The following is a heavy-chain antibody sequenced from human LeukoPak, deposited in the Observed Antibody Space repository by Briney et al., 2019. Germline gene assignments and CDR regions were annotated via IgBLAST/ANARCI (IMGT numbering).Heavy chain of an antibody. CDR3: ARILPMYYYDSSGPYYFDY. CDR1: GGSFSGYY. CDR2: INHSGST. V-gene: IGHV4-34*01. Sequence: PSETLSLTCAVYGGSFSGYYWSWIRQSPGKGLEWIGEINHSGSTNYNPSLKSRVTISVDTSKNQFSLKLSSVTAADTAVYYCARILPMYYYDSSGPYYFDYWGQGTLVTVSS. J-gene: IGHJ4*02. D-gene: IGHD3-22*01.